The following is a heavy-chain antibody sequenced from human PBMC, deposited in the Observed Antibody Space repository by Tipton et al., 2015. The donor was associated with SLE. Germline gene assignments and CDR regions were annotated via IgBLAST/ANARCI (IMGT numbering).Heavy chain of an antibody. D-gene: IGHD5-18*01. V-gene: IGHV4-61*02. CDR1: GASINSGTYY. CDR2: IYTSGAT. J-gene: IGHJ4*02. Sequence: TLSLTCTVSGASINSGTYYWNWIRHPAGKGLEWIGRIYTSGATNYSPSFESRVTISFDTSKNQFSLRLSSVTAADTAVYYCARVDTAMVFPFGGYYLDYWGQGILVTVSS. CDR3: ARVDTAMVFPFGGYYLDY.